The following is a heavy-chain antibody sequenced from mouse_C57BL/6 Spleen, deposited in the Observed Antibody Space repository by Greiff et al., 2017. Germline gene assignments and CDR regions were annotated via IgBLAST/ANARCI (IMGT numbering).Heavy chain of an antibody. CDR3: ARLDSSGFYAMDY. CDR2: ISSGSSTI. Sequence: EVMLVESGGGLVKPGGSLKLSCAASGFSFSDYGMHWVRQAPEKGLEWVAYISSGSSTIDYADTVKGRFTISRDNDKNTLFLQMTSLRSKDTAMYYCARLDSSGFYAMDYWGQGTSVTVSS. D-gene: IGHD3-2*02. V-gene: IGHV5-17*01. J-gene: IGHJ4*01. CDR1: GFSFSDYG.